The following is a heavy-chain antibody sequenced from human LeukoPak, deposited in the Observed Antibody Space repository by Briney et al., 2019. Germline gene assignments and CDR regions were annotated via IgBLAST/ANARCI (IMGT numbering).Heavy chain of an antibody. J-gene: IGHJ4*02. CDR2: IKQDGSQI. Sequence: GGSLRLSCAASGFTFSNYWMSWVRQAPGKGLEWVANIKQDGSQIYYVDSMKGRFTISRDNPKNSLYLQMNSLRAEDTAVYYRARIGYSSSSMDYWGLGTLVTVSS. CDR3: ARIGYSSSSMDY. D-gene: IGHD6-6*01. V-gene: IGHV3-7*01. CDR1: GFTFSNYW.